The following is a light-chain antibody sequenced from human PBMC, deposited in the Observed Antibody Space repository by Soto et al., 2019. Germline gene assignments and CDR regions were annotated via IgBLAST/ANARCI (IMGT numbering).Light chain of an antibody. V-gene: IGKV1-27*01. J-gene: IGKJ3*01. CDR2: SAF. Sequence: DIQMTQSPLSLSASAGDKVTITCRASQAIRNNLAWYQHKPGKVPTLLIYSAFTLQSGIPSRFSGSESGTEFTLTISSLHPEDVATYYCQKYYSVPFTFGPGTKXESK. CDR3: QKYYSVPFT. CDR1: QAIRNN.